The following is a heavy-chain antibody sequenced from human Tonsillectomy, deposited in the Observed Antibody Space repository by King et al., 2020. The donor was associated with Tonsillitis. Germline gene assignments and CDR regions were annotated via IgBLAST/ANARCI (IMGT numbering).Heavy chain of an antibody. J-gene: IGHJ4*02. V-gene: IGHV4-34*01. CDR3: AGGQYDFWSGYPVYFDY. CDR1: GGSFSDYY. CDR2: ISHSGST. D-gene: IGHD3-3*01. Sequence: VQLQQWGGGLLKPSETLSLTCAVYGGSFSDYYWSWIRQPPGKGLEWLGEISHSGSTNYNPSLKSRVTISVDTSKNQFSLKLSSVTAADTAMYYCAGGQYDFWSGYPVYFDYWGQGPMVPVSS.